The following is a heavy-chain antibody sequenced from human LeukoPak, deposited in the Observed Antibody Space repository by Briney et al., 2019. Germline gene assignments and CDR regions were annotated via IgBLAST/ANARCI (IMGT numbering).Heavy chain of an antibody. CDR3: ARGRGCTSTTCPFDY. V-gene: IGHV3-23*01. Sequence: GGSLRLSCAASGFTFSSCALSWVRQAPGKGLEWVSTVSVNGGTTYYADSVKGRFTISRDNAKNSLYLQMNSLRAEDTAVYYCARGRGCTSTTCPFDYWGQGTLVTVSS. CDR2: VSVNGGTT. CDR1: GFTFSSCA. D-gene: IGHD2-2*01. J-gene: IGHJ4*02.